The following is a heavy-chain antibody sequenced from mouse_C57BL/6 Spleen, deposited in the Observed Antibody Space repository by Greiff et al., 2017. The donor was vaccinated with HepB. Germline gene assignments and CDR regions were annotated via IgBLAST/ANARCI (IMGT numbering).Heavy chain of an antibody. V-gene: IGHV2-2*01. CDR3: ARNEGLRGGAWFAY. CDR2: IWSGGST. CDR1: GFSFTSYG. J-gene: IGHJ3*01. D-gene: IGHD2-4*01. Sequence: VQLQQSGPGLVQPSQSLSITCTVSGFSFTSYGVHWVRQSPGKGLEWLGVIWSGGSTDYNAAFISRLSISKDNSKSQVFFKMNSLQADDTAIYYCARNEGLRGGAWFAYWGQGTLVTVSA.